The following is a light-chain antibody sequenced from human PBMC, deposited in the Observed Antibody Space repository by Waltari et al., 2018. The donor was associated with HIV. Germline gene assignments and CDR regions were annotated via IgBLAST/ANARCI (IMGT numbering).Light chain of an antibody. V-gene: IGLV2-14*01. CDR1: NSDIGGYNY. J-gene: IGLJ2*01. CDR3: ASNRLDYTLI. Sequence: QSALTQPASVSGSLGQSVTISCTGANSDIGGYNYVSWYQQHPGKAPKLIIHEVSNRPSGFSDHFSGSRSGNSASLTFSGLQSGDEAHYYCASNRLDYTLIFGGGTKLTVL. CDR2: EVS.